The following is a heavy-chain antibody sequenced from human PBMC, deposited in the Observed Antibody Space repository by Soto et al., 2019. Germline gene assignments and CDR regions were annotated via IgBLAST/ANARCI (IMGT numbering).Heavy chain of an antibody. CDR2: ISYDGSNE. V-gene: IGHV3-30-3*01. J-gene: IGHJ4*02. Sequence: GGSLRLSCAASGFTFSAYAMYWVRQAPGKGLEWVAVISYDGSNEYYADSVKGRFTISRDDSKTTLYLQMNSLRVEDSALYYCARDAPPDFWGQGTLVTVSS. CDR3: ARDAPPDF. CDR1: GFTFSAYA.